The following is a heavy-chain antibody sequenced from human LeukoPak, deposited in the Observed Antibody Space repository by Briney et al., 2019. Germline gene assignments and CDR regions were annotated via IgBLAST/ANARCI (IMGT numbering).Heavy chain of an antibody. CDR3: ASSVSTYYYGSGSYINWFDP. D-gene: IGHD3-10*01. Sequence: SETLSLTCAVSGGSISSGGYSWSWIRQPPGKGLEWIGYIYHSGTTYYNPSLESRVTISVDRSKNQFSLRLSSVTAADTAIYYCASSVSTYYYGSGSYINWFDPWGQGTLVTVSS. CDR2: IYHSGTT. V-gene: IGHV4-30-2*01. J-gene: IGHJ5*02. CDR1: GGSISSGGYS.